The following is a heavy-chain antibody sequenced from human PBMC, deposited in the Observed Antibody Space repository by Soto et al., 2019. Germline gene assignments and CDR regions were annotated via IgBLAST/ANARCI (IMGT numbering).Heavy chain of an antibody. CDR3: AKNIYSSSGFDY. Sequence: GSLRLSCAATGFTFNNFAMNCVRQGPGKGLEWVSGISGGGDATRYADSVKGRFTISRDNAESMVYLDMYSLIPDDTAIYYCAKNIYSSSGFDYWGQGTPVTVSS. CDR1: GFTFNNFA. D-gene: IGHD6-6*01. CDR2: ISGGGDAT. V-gene: IGHV3-23*01. J-gene: IGHJ4*02.